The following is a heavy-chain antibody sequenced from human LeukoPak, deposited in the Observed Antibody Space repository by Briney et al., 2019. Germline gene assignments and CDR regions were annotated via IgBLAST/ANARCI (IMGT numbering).Heavy chain of an antibody. Sequence: SETLSLTCAVSGYSISSGYYWGWIRQPPGKGLEWIGSIYHSGSTYYNPSLKSRVTISVDTSKNQFSLKLSSVPAADTAVYYSARAPYYGDYGATSWFDPWGQGTLVTVSS. CDR1: GYSISSGYY. CDR2: IYHSGST. D-gene: IGHD4-17*01. J-gene: IGHJ5*02. CDR3: ARAPYYGDYGATSWFDP. V-gene: IGHV4-38-2*01.